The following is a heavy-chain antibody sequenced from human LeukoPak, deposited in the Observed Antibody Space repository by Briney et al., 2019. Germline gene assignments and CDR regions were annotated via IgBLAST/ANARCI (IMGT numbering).Heavy chain of an antibody. CDR1: GFTFSSYA. V-gene: IGHV3-23*01. J-gene: IGHJ4*02. D-gene: IGHD2-15*01. Sequence: PGGSLRLSCAGSGFTFSSYAMSWVRQAPGKGLEWVSAISDTGATTYDADSVKGRFTISRDNSRSTLYLQMNSLRAEDTALYYCAKDAPYCSGGSCYSVFDYWGQGTLVTVSS. CDR2: ISDTGATT. CDR3: AKDAPYCSGGSCYSVFDY.